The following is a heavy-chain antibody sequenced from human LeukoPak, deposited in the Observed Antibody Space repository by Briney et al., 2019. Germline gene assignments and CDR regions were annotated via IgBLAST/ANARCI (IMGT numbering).Heavy chain of an antibody. CDR3: AKDVVGQQWLENY. CDR2: IQYDGSIK. Sequence: GGSLRLSCAASGFTFSSYGMHWVRPAPGKGLEWVAFIQYDGSIKLYGDSVKGRFTISRDNSRNTLYLQMNSLSPEDTAVYYCAKDVVGQQWLENYWGQGTLVTVSS. CDR1: GFTFSSYG. V-gene: IGHV3-30*02. D-gene: IGHD6-19*01. J-gene: IGHJ4*02.